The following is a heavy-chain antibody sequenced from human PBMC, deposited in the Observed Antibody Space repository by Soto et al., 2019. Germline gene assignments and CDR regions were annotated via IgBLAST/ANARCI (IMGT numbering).Heavy chain of an antibody. CDR2: INAGNGNT. D-gene: IGHD1-1*01. V-gene: IGHV1-3*01. CDR3: ARQLQRLRYLDS. J-gene: IGHJ4*02. CDR1: GYTFTSYG. Sequence: GSSVKVSCKASGYTFTSYGISWVRQAPGQRLEWMGWINAGNGNTKYSQKFQGRVTITRDTSASTAYMELTSLRSEDTAVYYCARQLQRLRYLDSCGQGTLVTVPP.